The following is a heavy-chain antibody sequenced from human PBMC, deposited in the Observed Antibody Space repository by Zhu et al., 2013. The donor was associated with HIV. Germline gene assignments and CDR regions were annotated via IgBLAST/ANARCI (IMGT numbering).Heavy chain of an antibody. D-gene: IGHD3-10*01. V-gene: IGHV1-18*01. CDR2: ISAYNGNT. CDR3: ARNLLIGKPNYYGSGSNFRFDP. J-gene: IGHJ5*02. Sequence: QVQLVQSGAEVKKPGASVKVSCKASGYTFTSYGISWVRQAPGQGLEWMGWISAYNGNTNYAQKLQGRVTMTTDTSTSTAYMELRSLRSDDTAVYYCARNLLIGKPNYYGSGSNFRFDPWGQGTLVTVSS. CDR1: GYTFTSYG.